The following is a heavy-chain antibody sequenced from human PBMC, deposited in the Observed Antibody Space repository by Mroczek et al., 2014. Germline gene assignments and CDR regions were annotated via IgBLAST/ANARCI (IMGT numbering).Heavy chain of an antibody. D-gene: IGHD3-10*01. CDR1: GYTFTGYY. V-gene: IGHV1-2*02. Sequence: QVQLVQSGAEVKKPGASVKVSCKASGYTFTGYYMHWVRQAPGQGLEWMGWINPNSGGTNYAQKFQGRVTMTRDTSISTAYMELSRLRSDDTAVYYCARVRQWRWFVMSFDIVGTKGQVGPPSL. CDR2: INPNSGGT. J-gene: IGHJ3*02. CDR3: ARVRQWRWFVMSFDI.